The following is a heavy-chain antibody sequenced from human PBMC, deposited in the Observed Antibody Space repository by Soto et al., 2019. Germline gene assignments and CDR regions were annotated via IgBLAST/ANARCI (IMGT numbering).Heavy chain of an antibody. V-gene: IGHV1-2*02. CDR2: INPNSGGT. Sequence: ASVKVSCKASGYTFTDYYIHWVRHAPGQGLQWMGWINPNSGGTNYAQKFQGRVTMTRDTSISTAYMELGRLRSDDTAVYYCSRSPPGDSKTNWFDPWGQGTLVTVSS. CDR1: GYTFTDYY. D-gene: IGHD4-4*01. J-gene: IGHJ5*02. CDR3: SRSPPGDSKTNWFDP.